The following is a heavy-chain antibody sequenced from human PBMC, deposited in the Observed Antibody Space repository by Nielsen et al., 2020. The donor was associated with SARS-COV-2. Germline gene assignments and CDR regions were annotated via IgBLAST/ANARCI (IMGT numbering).Heavy chain of an antibody. CDR1: GGPISNFY. Sequence: SETLSLTCTVSGGPISNFYWTWIRQAPGKRLEWIGYVHDSGTTSYNPSLKSRVTMSLDTSKNQFFLNLSSVTAADRAVYYCARDYFGDYLDGFDIWGQGTMVSVSS. CDR3: ARDYFGDYLDGFDI. V-gene: IGHV4-59*01. D-gene: IGHD4-17*01. J-gene: IGHJ3*02. CDR2: VHDSGTT.